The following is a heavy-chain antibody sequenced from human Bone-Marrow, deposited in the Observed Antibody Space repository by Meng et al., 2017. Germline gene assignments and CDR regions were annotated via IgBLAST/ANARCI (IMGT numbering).Heavy chain of an antibody. CDR3: ARSVGDSSGYYHHDAFDI. CDR1: GFTFSSYS. V-gene: IGHV3-21*01. J-gene: IGHJ3*02. D-gene: IGHD3-22*01. Sequence: GESLKISCAASGFTFSSYSMNWVRQAPGKGLEWVSSISSSSSYIYYADSVKGRFTISRDNAKNSLYLQMNSLRAEDTAVYYCARSVGDSSGYYHHDAFDIWGQGTMVTVSS. CDR2: ISSSSSYI.